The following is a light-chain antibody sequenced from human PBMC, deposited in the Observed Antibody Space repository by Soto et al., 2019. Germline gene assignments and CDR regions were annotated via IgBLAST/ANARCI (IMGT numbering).Light chain of an antibody. CDR2: GAS. V-gene: IGKV3-15*01. Sequence: EIVMTQAPATLSVSPGERATLCCRASQSVSSNLAWYQQKPGQAPRLLIYGASTRATGIPARFSGSGSGTDFTLTISSLQSEDFAVYFCQQYNNWPLTFGGGTKVDIK. CDR1: QSVSSN. J-gene: IGKJ4*01. CDR3: QQYNNWPLT.